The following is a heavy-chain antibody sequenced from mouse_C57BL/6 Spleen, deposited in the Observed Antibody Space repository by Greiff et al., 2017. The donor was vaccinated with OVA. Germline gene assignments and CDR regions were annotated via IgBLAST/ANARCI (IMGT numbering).Heavy chain of an antibody. V-gene: IGHV1-22*01. CDR2: INPNNGGT. J-gene: IGHJ2*01. CDR1: GYTFNDYN. D-gene: IGHD1-1*01. Sequence: VQLQQSGPELVKPGASVKMSCKASGYTFNDYNMHWVKQSHGKSLEWIGYINPNNGGTRYNQKSKGKATLTVNKSSSTAYMELRSLTSEDSAVYYCAREGYYYGPGYWGQGTTLTVSS. CDR3: AREGYYYGPGY.